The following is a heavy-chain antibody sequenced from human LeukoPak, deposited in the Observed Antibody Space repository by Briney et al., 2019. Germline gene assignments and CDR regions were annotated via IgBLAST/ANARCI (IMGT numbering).Heavy chain of an antibody. J-gene: IGHJ5*02. CDR3: ARDRGPLSGSYNWFDP. CDR2: ISAYNGNT. V-gene: IGHV1-18*01. D-gene: IGHD1-26*01. Sequence: ASVKVSCKASGGTFSSYAISWVRQAPGQGLEWMGWISAYNGNTNYAQNLQGRVTMTTDTSTSTAYMELRSLRSDDTAVYYCARDRGPLSGSYNWFDPWGQGTLVTVSS. CDR1: GGTFSSYA.